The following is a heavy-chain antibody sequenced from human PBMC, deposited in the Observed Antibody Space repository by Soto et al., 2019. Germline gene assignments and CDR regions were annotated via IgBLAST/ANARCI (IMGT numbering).Heavy chain of an antibody. Sequence: GGSLRLSCTSSTISINVHGIQWVRQAPAKGLEWVAFISNDGRVQYYADSVKGRFTISRDDSKNTVDLQMNSLRNEETAVYYCARDIWSGGYKWFDSWGPGTLVTVSS. J-gene: IGHJ5*01. CDR3: ARDIWSGGYKWFDS. CDR2: ISNDGRVQ. D-gene: IGHD3-3*01. CDR1: TISINVHG. V-gene: IGHV3-30*03.